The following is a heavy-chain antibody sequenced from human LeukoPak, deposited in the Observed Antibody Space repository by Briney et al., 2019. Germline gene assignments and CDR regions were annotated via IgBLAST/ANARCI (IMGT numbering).Heavy chain of an antibody. CDR2: IIPILRIA. V-gene: IGHV1-69*04. CDR3: ARPLYDSSGYPRNYYYGMDV. J-gene: IGHJ6*02. Sequence: SVKVSCKASGGTFSSYAISWVRQAPGQGLEWMGRIIPILRIAHYAQKFQGRVTITADKSTTTAYMELSSLRSEDTAVYYCARPLYDSSGYPRNYYYGMDVWGQGTTVTVSS. D-gene: IGHD3-22*01. CDR1: GGTFSSYA.